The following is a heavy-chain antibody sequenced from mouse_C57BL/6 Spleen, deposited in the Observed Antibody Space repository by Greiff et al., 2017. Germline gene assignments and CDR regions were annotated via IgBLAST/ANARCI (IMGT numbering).Heavy chain of an antibody. V-gene: IGHV5-17*01. CDR1: GFTFSDYG. CDR2: ISSGSSTI. CDR3: ANNYYGSSYWYFDV. D-gene: IGHD1-1*01. J-gene: IGHJ1*03. Sequence: EVHLVESGGGLVKPGGSLKLSCAASGFTFSDYGMHWVRQAPEKGLEWVAYISSGSSTIYYADTVKGRFTISRDNAKNTLFLQMTSLRSEDTAMYYCANNYYGSSYWYFDVWGTGTTVTVSS.